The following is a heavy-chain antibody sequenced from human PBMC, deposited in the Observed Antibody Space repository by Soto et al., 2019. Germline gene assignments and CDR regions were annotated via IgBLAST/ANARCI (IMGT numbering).Heavy chain of an antibody. Sequence: SETLSLTCAVSGYSISSGYYWGWIRQPPGKGLEWIGSIYHSGSTYYNPSLKSRVTISVDTSKNQFSLKLSSVTAADTAVYYCATKKPMMGDSLTLTFHYYYYGMDVWGQGTTVTVSS. CDR1: GYSISSGYY. D-gene: IGHD3-9*01. CDR2: IYHSGST. V-gene: IGHV4-38-2*01. J-gene: IGHJ6*02. CDR3: ATKKPMMGDSLTLTFHYYYYGMDV.